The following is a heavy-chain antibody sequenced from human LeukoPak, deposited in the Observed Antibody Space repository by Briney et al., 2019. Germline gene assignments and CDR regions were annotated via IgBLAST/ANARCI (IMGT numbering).Heavy chain of an antibody. CDR1: GFTVSSNY. CDR3: ARAESGQWYIDY. CDR2: IYSGGST. J-gene: IGHJ4*02. D-gene: IGHD6-19*01. V-gene: IGHV3-66*01. Sequence: GGSLGLSCAASGFTVSSNYMSWVRQAPGKGLEWVSVIYSGGSTDYADSVKGRFTISRDNSKNTLYLQMNSLRAEDTAVYYCARAESGQWYIDYWGQGTLVTVSS.